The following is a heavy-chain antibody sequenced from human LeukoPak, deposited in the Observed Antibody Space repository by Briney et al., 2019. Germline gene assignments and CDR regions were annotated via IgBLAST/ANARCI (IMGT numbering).Heavy chain of an antibody. CDR2: ISYDGSNK. V-gene: IGHV3-30*04. D-gene: IGHD1-14*01. CDR3: ARSPYSETTSTPEHLYYFDY. Sequence: PGGSLRLSCAASGFTFSSYAMHWVRQAPGKGLEWVAVISYDGSNKYYADSVKGRFTISRDNSKNTLYLQMNSLRAEDTAVYYCARSPYSETTSTPEHLYYFDYWGQGTLVTVSS. J-gene: IGHJ4*02. CDR1: GFTFSSYA.